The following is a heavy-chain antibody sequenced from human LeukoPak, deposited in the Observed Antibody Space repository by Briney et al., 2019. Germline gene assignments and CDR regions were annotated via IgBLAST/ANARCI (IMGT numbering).Heavy chain of an antibody. CDR3: ARDAVIAAAGPTLDY. J-gene: IGHJ4*02. Sequence: GAAVKVSCKAAGYTFTDNYLHWVRLAPAQGLEWMGWIDPNSGGTNYAQKLQGRVTMTRDTSISTAYMELSRLRSDDTAVFYCARDAVIAAAGPTLDYWGEGALVTVSS. CDR2: IDPNSGGT. V-gene: IGHV1-2*02. CDR1: GYTFTDNY. D-gene: IGHD6-13*01.